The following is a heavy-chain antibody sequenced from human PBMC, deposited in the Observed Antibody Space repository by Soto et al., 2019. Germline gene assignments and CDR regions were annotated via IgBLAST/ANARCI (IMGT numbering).Heavy chain of an antibody. J-gene: IGHJ6*02. D-gene: IGHD1-26*01. CDR1: GGTFSTYV. CDR2: VIPMSGSS. Sequence: QVQLVQSGAEVKKPGSSVKVSCKASGGTFSTYVISWVRQAPGPGLEWMGRVIPMSGSSNYAQKFQGRVTITADKDTSIAYMEVRSLRSEDTAVYYCARGRPRSGPPFYYYGLDVWGQGTTVIVSS. CDR3: ARGRPRSGPPFYYYGLDV. V-gene: IGHV1-69*06.